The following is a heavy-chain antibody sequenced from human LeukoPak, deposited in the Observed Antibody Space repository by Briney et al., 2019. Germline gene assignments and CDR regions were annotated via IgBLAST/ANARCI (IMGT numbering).Heavy chain of an antibody. Sequence: SVKVSCKASGGTFSSYAISWVRQAPGQGLEWMGGIIPIFGTANYAQKFQGRVTITADKSTSTAYMELSSLRSEDTAVYYCARGTMSGSWRTLGYWGQGTLVTVSS. CDR3: ARGTMSGSWRTLGY. V-gene: IGHV1-69*06. J-gene: IGHJ4*02. CDR1: GGTFSSYA. CDR2: IIPIFGTA. D-gene: IGHD1-26*01.